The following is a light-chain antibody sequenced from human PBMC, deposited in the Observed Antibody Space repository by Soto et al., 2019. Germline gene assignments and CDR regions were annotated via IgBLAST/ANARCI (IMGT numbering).Light chain of an antibody. CDR3: QQYNSWPLT. CDR2: GAS. V-gene: IGKV3-15*01. Sequence: VMTQSPATLSVYPEERATLSCRASQSVDSNLAWYQQKPGQAPRLLIYGASTRATDIPARFSGSGSGTEFTLTISSLQSEDFAVYYCQQYNSWPLTFGGGTKVDIK. J-gene: IGKJ4*01. CDR1: QSVDSN.